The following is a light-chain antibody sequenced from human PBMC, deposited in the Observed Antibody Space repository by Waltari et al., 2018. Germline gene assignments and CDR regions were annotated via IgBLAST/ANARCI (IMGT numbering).Light chain of an antibody. V-gene: IGLV2-23*03. CDR1: RSDVGSYNL. CDR2: EGS. J-gene: IGLJ1*01. CDR3: CSYAGSSTFPYV. Sequence: QSAPTQPASVSGSPGPSLTISCPGTRSDVGSYNLVSCYQQHPGKAPKLMIYEGSKRPSGVSNRFSGSKSGNTASLTISGLQAEDEADYYCCSYAGSSTFPYVFGTGTKVTVL.